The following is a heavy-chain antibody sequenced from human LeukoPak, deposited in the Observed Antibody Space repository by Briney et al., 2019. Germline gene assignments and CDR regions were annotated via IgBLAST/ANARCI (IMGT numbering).Heavy chain of an antibody. J-gene: IGHJ4*02. Sequence: KTGGSLRLSCAASGFTFSDYYMSWIRQAPGKGLEWVSYISSSGSTIYYADSVKGRFTISRDNAKNSLYLQMNSLRAEDTAVYYCARKSDYDYYDSSPYDYWGQGTLVTVSS. CDR1: GFTFSDYY. CDR3: ARKSDYDYYDSSPYDY. V-gene: IGHV3-11*01. CDR2: ISSSGSTI. D-gene: IGHD3-22*01.